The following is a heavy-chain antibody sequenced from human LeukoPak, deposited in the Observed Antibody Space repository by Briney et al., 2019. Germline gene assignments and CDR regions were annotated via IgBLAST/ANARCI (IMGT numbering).Heavy chain of an antibody. V-gene: IGHV4-39*01. CDR2: VHHSGST. CDR1: GGSISSSSYL. J-gene: IGHJ6*03. D-gene: IGHD3-10*01. CDR3: ARQLYVSGSYYAPMDV. Sequence: PSETLSLTCSVSGGSISSSSYLWGWIRQPPGKGLEWIASVHHSGSTYYNPSLKSRLTISVDTSKNQFSLKMSSVTAADTAVYFCARQLYVSGSYYAPMDVWGKGTTVTISS.